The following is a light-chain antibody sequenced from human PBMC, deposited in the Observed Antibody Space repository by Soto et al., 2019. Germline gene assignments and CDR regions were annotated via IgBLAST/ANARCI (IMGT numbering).Light chain of an antibody. J-gene: IGKJ1*01. V-gene: IGKV1-5*01. Sequence: DIQMTQSPSSLSASIGDGFTITCQASQNITNNLSWYQQKPGKAPNLLIYHASNLQSGVPSRFSGSGSGTEFTLTISSLQPDDFATYYCQQYNSYSFGQGTKVDIK. CDR2: HAS. CDR3: QQYNSYS. CDR1: QNITNN.